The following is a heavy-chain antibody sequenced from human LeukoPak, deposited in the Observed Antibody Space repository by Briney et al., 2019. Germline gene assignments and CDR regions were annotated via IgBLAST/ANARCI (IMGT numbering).Heavy chain of an antibody. Sequence: SETLSLTCTVSGGSISSSSYYWGWIRQPPGKGLEWIGSIYYSGSTYYNPSLKSRVTISVDTSKNQFSLKLSSVNAADTAVYYCARHIVAPTFDYYGMDVWGQGTTVTVSS. CDR2: IYYSGST. J-gene: IGHJ6*02. V-gene: IGHV4-39*01. D-gene: IGHD2-21*01. CDR1: GGSISSSSYY. CDR3: ARHIVAPTFDYYGMDV.